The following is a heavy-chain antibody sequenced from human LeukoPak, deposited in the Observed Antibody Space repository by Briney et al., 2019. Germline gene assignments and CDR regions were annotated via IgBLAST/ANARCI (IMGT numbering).Heavy chain of an antibody. CDR2: IYTSGST. V-gene: IGHV4-4*07. CDR1: GGSIRSDY. D-gene: IGHD3-22*01. CDR3: ARGYYYDSSVYFDY. J-gene: IGHJ4*02. Sequence: SETLSLTCIVSGGSIRSDYWSWIRQPAGKGLEWIGRIYTSGSTNYNPSLKSRVTMSVDTSKNQFSLKLSSVTAADTAVYYCARGYYYDSSVYFDYWGQGTLVPVSS.